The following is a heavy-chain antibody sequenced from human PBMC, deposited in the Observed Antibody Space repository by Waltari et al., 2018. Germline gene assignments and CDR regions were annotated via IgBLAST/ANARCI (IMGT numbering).Heavy chain of an antibody. CDR2: IYHSGST. D-gene: IGHD5-12*01. J-gene: IGHJ4*02. Sequence: QVQLQQWGAGLLKPSENLSLTCAVYGGSFSGYSWTWIRQPPGKGLEWIGEIYHSGSTNYNPSRKSRVTISVDTSKNQFSLKLSSVTAADTAVYYCTTIKARWLQFPDYWGQGTLVTVSS. CDR1: GGSFSGYS. V-gene: IGHV4-34*01. CDR3: TTIKARWLQFPDY.